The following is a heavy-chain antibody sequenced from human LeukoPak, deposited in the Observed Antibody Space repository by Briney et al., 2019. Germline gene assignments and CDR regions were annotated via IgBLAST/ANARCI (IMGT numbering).Heavy chain of an antibody. CDR2: IYDRGPA. V-gene: IGHV4-30-2*06. J-gene: IGHJ5*02. D-gene: IGHD3-10*01. Sequence: SETLSLTCTVSGGAIASGGYSWNWVRQSPGKGLEWIGCIYDRGPAYYNPSLKSRFTISVDRPKNQFFLNVTSLTAADTAVYYCARSRQASGLLSSWGQGTPVVVSS. CDR1: GGAIASGGYS. CDR3: ARSRQASGLLSS.